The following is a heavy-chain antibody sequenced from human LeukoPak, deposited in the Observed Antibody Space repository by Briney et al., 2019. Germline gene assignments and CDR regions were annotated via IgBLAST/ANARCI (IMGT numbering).Heavy chain of an antibody. V-gene: IGHV5-10-1*01. J-gene: IGHJ4*02. CDR3: ARPGGYGDYVGF. D-gene: IGHD4-17*01. CDR1: GYSFTSYW. CDR2: IDPSDSYT. Sequence: GASLKISCKGSGYSFTSYWITWVRPMPGKGLEWMGRIDPSDSYTNYSPSFQGHVTISADKSISTAYLQWSSLKASDTAVYYCARPGGYGDYVGFWGQGTLVTVSS.